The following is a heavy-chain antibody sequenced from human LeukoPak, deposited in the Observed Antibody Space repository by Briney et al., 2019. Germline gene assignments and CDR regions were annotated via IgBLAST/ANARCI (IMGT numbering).Heavy chain of an antibody. CDR2: INHSGSA. J-gene: IGHJ5*02. V-gene: IGHV4-34*01. CDR1: GGSFIGYY. Sequence: SETLSLTCAVYGGSFIGYYWTWIRQPPGKGLEWIGEINHSGSANYNPSLKSRVTISVDKSKNQFFLRLSPVTAADSGTYYCTRERASNNYNNWFDPWGQGTLVTVSS. D-gene: IGHD4-11*01. CDR3: TRERASNNYNNWFDP.